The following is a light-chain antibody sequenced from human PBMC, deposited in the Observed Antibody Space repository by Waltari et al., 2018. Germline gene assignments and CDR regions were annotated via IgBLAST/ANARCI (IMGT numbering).Light chain of an antibody. V-gene: IGKV1-5*03. CDR3: QQLNRYSRT. Sequence: DIQMTQSPSTLSASVGDRVTITCRASQNINMSLAWYVQRPGKAPNLLIYKASLLQSGVPSRFSGSGSGTEFTLTITSLQPDDFATYYCQQLNRYSRTFGQGTKVEL. CDR1: QNINMS. CDR2: KAS. J-gene: IGKJ1*01.